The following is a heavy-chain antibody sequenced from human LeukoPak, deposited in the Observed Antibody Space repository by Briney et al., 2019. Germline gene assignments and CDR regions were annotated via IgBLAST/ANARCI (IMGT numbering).Heavy chain of an antibody. CDR1: GFTFSTYS. V-gene: IGHV3-48*01. CDR3: TRSRPGTEAGQPNFDY. CDR2: ISSISSII. D-gene: IGHD6-13*01. Sequence: GGSPRLSCAAPGFTFSTYSMSWVRQAPGKGLEWVSYISSISSIIYYADSVKGRFTISRDNARNSLYLQMNSLRAEDTAVYYCTRSRPGTEAGQPNFDYWGQGTLVTVSS. J-gene: IGHJ4*02.